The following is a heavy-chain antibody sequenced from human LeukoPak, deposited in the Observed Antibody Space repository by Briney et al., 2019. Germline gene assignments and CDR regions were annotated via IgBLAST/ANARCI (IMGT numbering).Heavy chain of an antibody. J-gene: IGHJ4*02. V-gene: IGHV1-46*01. CDR3: ASGYCSGGSCYSLDC. D-gene: IGHD2-15*01. CDR2: INPSGGST. CDR1: GYTFTSYY. Sequence: GASVKVSCKASGYTFTSYYMHWVRQAPGQGLEWMGIINPSGGSTSYAQKFQGRVTMTRDTSTSTVYMELSSLRSEDTAVYYCASGYCSGGSCYSLDCWGQGTLVTVSS.